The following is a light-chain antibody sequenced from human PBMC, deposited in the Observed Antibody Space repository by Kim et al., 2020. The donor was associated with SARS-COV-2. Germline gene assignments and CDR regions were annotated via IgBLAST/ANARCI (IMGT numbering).Light chain of an antibody. CDR3: HQYNSYPLT. Sequence: ASGGDRRTITCRASPGIISLLAWYPQKPENAPKSLICAASSLHSGVPSMFCVSVSGPDFTLPLSILQPEYFAPYLCHQYNSYPLTFGGGTQVDI. V-gene: IGKV1D-16*01. CDR2: AAS. J-gene: IGKJ4*01. CDR1: PGIISL.